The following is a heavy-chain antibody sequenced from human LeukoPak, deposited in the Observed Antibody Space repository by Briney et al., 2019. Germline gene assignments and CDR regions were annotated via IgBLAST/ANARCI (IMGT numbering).Heavy chain of an antibody. D-gene: IGHD4-11*01. J-gene: IGHJ6*03. Sequence: ASVKVSCKASGYTFTGYYMHWVRQAPGQGLEWMGWINPNSGGTNYAQKIQGRVTMTRDTSISTAYMELSRLRSDDTAVYYCARSHRNYVYYYYYYMDVWGKGTTVTVSS. CDR2: INPNSGGT. CDR1: GYTFTGYY. V-gene: IGHV1-2*02. CDR3: ARSHRNYVYYYYYYMDV.